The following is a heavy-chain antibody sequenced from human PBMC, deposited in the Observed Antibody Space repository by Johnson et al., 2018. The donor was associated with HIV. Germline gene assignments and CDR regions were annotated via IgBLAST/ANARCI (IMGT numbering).Heavy chain of an antibody. CDR3: ARVRYSSGWPIYAFDI. Sequence: QVQLVVSGGSLVKPGGSMRLSCAASGFTFTDYYMTWIRQAPGKGLEWVSHISTSGGGIYYADSVKGRFTISRDNARNSLYLQMNSLRAEDTAVYYCARVRYSSGWPIYAFDIWGQGTVVIVSS. J-gene: IGHJ3*02. D-gene: IGHD6-19*01. V-gene: IGHV3-11*04. CDR1: GFTFTDYY. CDR2: ISTSGGGI.